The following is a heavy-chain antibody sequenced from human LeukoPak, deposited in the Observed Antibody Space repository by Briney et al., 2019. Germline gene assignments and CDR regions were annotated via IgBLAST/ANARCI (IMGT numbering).Heavy chain of an antibody. CDR2: IKQDGSEK. J-gene: IGHJ4*02. Sequence: GGSLRLSCAVSGFTFSSYWMSWVRQAPGKGLEWVAIIKQDGSEKYYVDSVKGRFTISRDNAKSSLYLQMNSLRAEDTAVYYCARDAFSSGPDIDYWGQGTLVTVSS. CDR1: GFTFSSYW. V-gene: IGHV3-7*01. D-gene: IGHD6-19*01. CDR3: ARDAFSSGPDIDY.